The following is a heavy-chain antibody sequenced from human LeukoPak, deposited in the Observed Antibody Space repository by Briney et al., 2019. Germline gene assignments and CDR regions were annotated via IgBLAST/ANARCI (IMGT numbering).Heavy chain of an antibody. CDR1: GGSISSYY. CDR2: IYYSGST. V-gene: IGHV4-59*01. Sequence: PSETLSLTCTVSGGSISSYYWSWIRQPPGKGLEWIGYIYYSGSTTYNPSLKSRDTISVDTSKNQFSLKLSSVTAADTAVYYCASVGGWFGEFWGQGTLVTVSS. D-gene: IGHD3-10*01. CDR3: ASVGGWFGEF. J-gene: IGHJ4*02.